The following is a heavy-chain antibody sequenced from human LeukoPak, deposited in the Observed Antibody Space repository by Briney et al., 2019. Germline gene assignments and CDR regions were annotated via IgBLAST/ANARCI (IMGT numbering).Heavy chain of an antibody. Sequence: GGSLRLSCAASGFTFSSCSMNWVRQAPGKGLEWVSSISSSSSYIYYADSVKGRFTISRDNAKNSLYLQMNSLRAEDTAVYYCARDLVGTRLPDYWGQGTLVTVSS. CDR3: ARDLVGTRLPDY. CDR1: GFTFSSCS. D-gene: IGHD1-14*01. CDR2: ISSSSSYI. J-gene: IGHJ4*02. V-gene: IGHV3-21*01.